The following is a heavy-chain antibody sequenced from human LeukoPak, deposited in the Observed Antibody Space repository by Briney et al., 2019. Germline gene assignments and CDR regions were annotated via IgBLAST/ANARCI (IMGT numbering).Heavy chain of an antibody. CDR3: ARDGLTAPGAFDI. V-gene: IGHV4-39*07. CDR2: IYYSGST. J-gene: IGHJ3*02. CDR1: GGSISSSSYY. Sequence: ASETLSLTCTVSGGSISSSSYYWGWIRQPPGKGLEWIGSIYYSGSTNYNPSLKSRVTISVDTSKNQFSLKLSSVTAADTAVYYCARDGLTAPGAFDIWGQGTMVTVSS.